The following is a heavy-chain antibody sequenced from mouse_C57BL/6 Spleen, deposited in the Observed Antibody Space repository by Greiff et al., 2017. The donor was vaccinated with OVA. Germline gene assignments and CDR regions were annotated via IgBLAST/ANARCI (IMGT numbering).Heavy chain of an antibody. CDR2: ISNGGGST. CDR1: GFTFSDYY. Sequence: EVQRVESGGGLVQPGGSLKLSCAASGFTFSDYYMYWVRQTPEKRLEWVAYISNGGGSTYYPDTVKGRFTISRDNAKNTLYLQMSRLKSEDTAMYYCARQHPMGYAMDYWGQGTSVTVSS. J-gene: IGHJ4*01. D-gene: IGHD2-3*01. CDR3: ARQHPMGYAMDY. V-gene: IGHV5-12*01.